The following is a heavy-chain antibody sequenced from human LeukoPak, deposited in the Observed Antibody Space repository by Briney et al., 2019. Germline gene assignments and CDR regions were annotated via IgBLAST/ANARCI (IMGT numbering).Heavy chain of an antibody. CDR3: ARDGVRDGLYFDY. V-gene: IGHV3-30*04. CDR1: GFTFSSYA. CDR2: ISYDGSNK. Sequence: PGGSLRLSCAASGFTFSSYAMHWVRQAPGKGLEWVAVISYDGSNKYYADSVKGRFTISRDNSKNTLYLQMNSLRAEDTAVYYCARDGVRDGLYFDYWGQGTLVTVSS. D-gene: IGHD5-24*01. J-gene: IGHJ4*02.